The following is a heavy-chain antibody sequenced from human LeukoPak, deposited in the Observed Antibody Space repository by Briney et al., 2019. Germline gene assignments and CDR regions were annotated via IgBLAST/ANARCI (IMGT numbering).Heavy chain of an antibody. CDR1: GYTFTSYY. J-gene: IGHJ4*02. V-gene: IGHV1-46*01. CDR3: ARTGDSSSPFDDEYYFDY. D-gene: IGHD6-6*01. Sequence: ASVKVSYKASGYTFTSYYMHWVRQAPGQGLEWMGIINPSGGSTSYAQKFQGRVTMTRDTSTSTVYMELSSLRSEDTAVYYCARTGDSSSPFDDEYYFDYWGQGTLVTVSS. CDR2: INPSGGST.